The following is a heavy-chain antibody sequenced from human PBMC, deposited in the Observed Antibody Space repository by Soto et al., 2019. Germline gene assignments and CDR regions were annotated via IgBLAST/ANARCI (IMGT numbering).Heavy chain of an antibody. V-gene: IGHV3-30*19. CDR3: ARWATTGGLDV. CDR2: TSYDGSDK. Sequence: QAQLVESGGGVVQPGTSLRVSCVGSGFTFRSYVIHWVRQAPGKGLEWVALTSYDGSDKYYGDSVRGRFTISRDNSMNTVDLQKDSLRLEDTARYYCARWATTGGLDVWGQGTLVSVSS. D-gene: IGHD3-16*01. J-gene: IGHJ1*01. CDR1: GFTFRSYV.